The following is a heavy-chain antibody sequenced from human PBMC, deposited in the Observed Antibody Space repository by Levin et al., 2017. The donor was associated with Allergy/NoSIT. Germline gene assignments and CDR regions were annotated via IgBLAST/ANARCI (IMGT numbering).Heavy chain of an antibody. J-gene: IGHJ4*02. Sequence: GESLKISCAGSGFTFSNYAMNWVRQAPGKGLEWVSAIIGSGTSTYYADSVMGRFTISRDNSKSTLYLQMNSLRAEDTAIYYCAKGAGGSGRYWGQGTLVTVSS. CDR2: IIGSGTST. CDR1: GFTFSNYA. D-gene: IGHD3-10*01. V-gene: IGHV3-23*01. CDR3: AKGAGGSGRY.